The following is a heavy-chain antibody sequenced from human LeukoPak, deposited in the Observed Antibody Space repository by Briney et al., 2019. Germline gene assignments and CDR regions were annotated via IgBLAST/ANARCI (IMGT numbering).Heavy chain of an antibody. CDR2: IYSGGST. CDR1: GFTVSSNY. V-gene: IGHV3-66*01. D-gene: IGHD6-25*01. J-gene: IGHJ4*02. Sequence: QSGGSLRLSCAASGFTVSSNYMSWVRQAPGKGLEWVSVIYSGGSTYYADSVKGRFTISRDNSKNTLYLQMNSLRAEDTAVYYCGRVSAAAAGNYWGQGTLVTVSS. CDR3: GRVSAAAAGNY.